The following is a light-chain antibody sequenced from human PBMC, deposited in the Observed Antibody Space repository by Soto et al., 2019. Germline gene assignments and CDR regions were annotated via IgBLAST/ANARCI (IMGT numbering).Light chain of an antibody. CDR2: EVN. J-gene: IGLJ1*01. CDR3: SSYAGSNNYV. V-gene: IGLV2-8*01. CDR1: SSDVGNYDS. Sequence: QSALAQPPSASGSPGQSVTISCTVTSSDVGNYDSVSWYQHHPGKAPQAVIYEVNKRPSGVPDRFSGSKSGNTASLTVSGLQAEDEGDYYCSSYAGSNNYVFGTGTKVTVL.